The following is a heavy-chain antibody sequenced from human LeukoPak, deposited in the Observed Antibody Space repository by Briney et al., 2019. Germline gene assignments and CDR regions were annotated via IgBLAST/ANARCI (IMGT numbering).Heavy chain of an antibody. J-gene: IGHJ4*02. CDR3: ARAHNWKYGTFDY. CDR1: GFTFSSYG. V-gene: IGHV3-30*02. D-gene: IGHD1-7*01. CDR2: IRYDGSNK. Sequence: GGSLRLSCAASGFTFSSYGMHWVRQAPGKGLEWVAFIRYDGSNKYYADSVKGRFTISRDNAKNSLYLQMNSLRAEDTAVYYCARAHNWKYGTFDYWGQGTLVTVSS.